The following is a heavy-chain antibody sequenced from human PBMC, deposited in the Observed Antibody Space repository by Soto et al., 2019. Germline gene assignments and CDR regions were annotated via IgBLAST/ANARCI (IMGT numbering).Heavy chain of an antibody. J-gene: IGHJ3*02. CDR1: GFTFSSYA. V-gene: IGHV3-23*01. Sequence: GGSLRLSCAASGFTFSSYAMSWVRQAPGKGLEWVSAISGSGGSTYYADSVKGRFTISRDNSKNTLYLQMNSLRAEDTAVYYCAKWVEEQWLVFWDAFDIWGQGTMVTVSS. D-gene: IGHD6-19*01. CDR3: AKWVEEQWLVFWDAFDI. CDR2: ISGSGGST.